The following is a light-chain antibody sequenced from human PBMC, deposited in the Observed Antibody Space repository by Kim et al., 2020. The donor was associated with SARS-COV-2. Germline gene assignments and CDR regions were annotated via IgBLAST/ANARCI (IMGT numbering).Light chain of an antibody. Sequence: DIQLTQSPSAMSASVGDRVTITCRASQDISNYLAWFQQRPGKVPQRLIYAASNLQSGVPSRFSGSGFGTEFTLTISTLQPEDLATYDCLQHKSYPYTFGQGTKLEIK. CDR3: LQHKSYPYT. CDR2: AAS. V-gene: IGKV1-17*03. CDR1: QDISNY. J-gene: IGKJ2*01.